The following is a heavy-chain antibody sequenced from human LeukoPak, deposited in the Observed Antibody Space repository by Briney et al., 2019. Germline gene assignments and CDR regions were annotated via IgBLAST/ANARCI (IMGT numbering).Heavy chain of an antibody. CDR2: IIPIFGTA. V-gene: IGHV1-69*13. D-gene: IGHD3-10*01. Sequence: SVKVSCKASGGTLSSYAISWVRQAPGQGLEWMGGIIPIFGTANYAQKFQGRVTITADESTSTAYMELSSLRSEDTAVYYCAREILWFGELSGWFDPWGQGTLVTVSS. CDR1: GGTLSSYA. J-gene: IGHJ5*02. CDR3: AREILWFGELSGWFDP.